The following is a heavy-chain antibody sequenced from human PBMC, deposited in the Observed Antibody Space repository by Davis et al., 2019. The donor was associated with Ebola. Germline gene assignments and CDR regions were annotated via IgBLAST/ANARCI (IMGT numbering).Heavy chain of an antibody. J-gene: IGHJ4*02. CDR2: IWYDGSNK. V-gene: IGHV3-33*01. CDR1: GFTFSSYG. D-gene: IGHD6-19*01. CDR3: ARREYSSGWYDFH. Sequence: PGGSLRLSCAASGFTFSSYGMHWVRQAPGKGLEWVAVIWYDGSNKYYADSVKGRFTMSRDNSKNTLYLQMNSLRAEDTAVYYCARREYSSGWYDFHWGQGTLVTVSS.